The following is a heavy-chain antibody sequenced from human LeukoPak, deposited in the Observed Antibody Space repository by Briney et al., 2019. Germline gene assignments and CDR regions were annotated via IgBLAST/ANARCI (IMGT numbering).Heavy chain of an antibody. V-gene: IGHV1-3*01. CDR3: ARDPIGSRWPYYFDY. CDR1: GYTFTTYA. CDR2: INAGNGNT. D-gene: IGHD6-13*01. Sequence: ASGKVSCKASGYTFTTYAMHWVRQAPGQRLKWMGWINAGNGNTKYSQKFQARVTITRDTSASTAYMELSSLRSEDTAVYYCARDPIGSRWPYYFDYWGQGTLVTVSS. J-gene: IGHJ4*02.